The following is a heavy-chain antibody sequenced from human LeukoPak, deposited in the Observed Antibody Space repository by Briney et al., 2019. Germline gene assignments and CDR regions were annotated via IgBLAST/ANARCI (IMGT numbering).Heavy chain of an antibody. Sequence: ASVKVSCKASGYTFTSYYMHWVRQAPGQGLEWMGIINPSGGSTSYAQKFQGRVTMTRDTPTSTVYMELSSLRSEDTAVYYCARDLSSGWYFDYWGQGTLVTVSS. J-gene: IGHJ4*02. D-gene: IGHD6-19*01. CDR1: GYTFTSYY. CDR3: ARDLSSGWYFDY. CDR2: INPSGGST. V-gene: IGHV1-46*01.